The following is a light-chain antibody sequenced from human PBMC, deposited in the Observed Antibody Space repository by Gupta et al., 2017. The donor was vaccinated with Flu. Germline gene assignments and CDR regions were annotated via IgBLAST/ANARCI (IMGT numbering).Light chain of an antibody. CDR1: TLANKY. J-gene: IGLJ2*01. V-gene: IGLV3-10*01. CDR2: EDT. Sequence: SGETLANKYAFWYQQRSGQAPVLVIYEDTKRPTVIPERFSASTSGTTTTLTITGAQVDDEADYYCYSTDSSGNGVFGGGTRLTVL. CDR3: YSTDSSGNGV.